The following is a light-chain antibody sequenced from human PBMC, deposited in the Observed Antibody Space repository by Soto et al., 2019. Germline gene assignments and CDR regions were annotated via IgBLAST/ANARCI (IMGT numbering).Light chain of an antibody. CDR2: GAS. Sequence: IVLPQSPGTLSLSPADRATLSCRASQSIGSNLAWYQQKPGQSPRLLIYGASTRATGLPARFSGSGSGTEFTLTISSLQSEDFALYYCQQYNNWPITFGQGTRLEIK. CDR1: QSIGSN. CDR3: QQYNNWPIT. J-gene: IGKJ5*01. V-gene: IGKV3-15*01.